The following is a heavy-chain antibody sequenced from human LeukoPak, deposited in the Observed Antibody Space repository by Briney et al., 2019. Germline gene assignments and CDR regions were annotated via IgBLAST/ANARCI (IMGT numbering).Heavy chain of an antibody. V-gene: IGHV3-64*01. CDR1: GFSFSSYA. D-gene: IGHD3-10*01. CDR3: ARRILSGSYYNDY. CDR2: ISSNGGST. J-gene: IGHJ4*02. Sequence: PGGSLRLSCAASGFSFSSYAMHWVRQAPGKGLEYVSAISSNGGSTYYASSVKGRFTSSRDNSKNTLYLQMGSLRAEDMAVYYCARRILSGSYYNDYWGQGTLVTVSS.